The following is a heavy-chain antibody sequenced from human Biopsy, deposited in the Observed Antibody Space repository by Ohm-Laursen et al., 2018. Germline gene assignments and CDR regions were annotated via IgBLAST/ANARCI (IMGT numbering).Heavy chain of an antibody. Sequence: SDTLSLTCAVSGGSISSDWWSWIRQTPGKGLEWIGYVYYSGTTTYNPSLRSRVTISVDTSMNQISLRLQSVTAADTAIYYCTRATNSTGWPYYYFYGMDIWGQGTTVTVSS. CDR3: TRATNSTGWPYYYFYGMDI. D-gene: IGHD2/OR15-2a*01. V-gene: IGHV4-59*07. CDR2: VYYSGTT. CDR1: GGSISSDW. J-gene: IGHJ6*02.